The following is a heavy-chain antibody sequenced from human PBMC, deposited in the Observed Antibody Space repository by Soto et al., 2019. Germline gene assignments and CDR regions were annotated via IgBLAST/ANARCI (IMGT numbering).Heavy chain of an antibody. CDR2: SNHSGST. V-gene: IGHV4-34*01. CDR1: GGSFSGYY. CDR3: ARGIRYSSGWYWRGAFDD. D-gene: IGHD6-19*01. J-gene: IGHJ4*02. Sequence: QVQLQQWGAGLLKPSETLSLTCAVSGGSFSGYYWSWIRQPPGKGLEWFGESNHSGSTNYNPSLKSRLTRAVDTSKNQFSLNLSSVAAADTAVYYCARGIRYSSGWYWRGAFDDWGQGTLVTVSS.